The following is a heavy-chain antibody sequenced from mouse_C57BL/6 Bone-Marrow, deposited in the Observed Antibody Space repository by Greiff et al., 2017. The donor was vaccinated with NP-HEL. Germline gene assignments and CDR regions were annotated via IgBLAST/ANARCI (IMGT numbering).Heavy chain of an antibody. J-gene: IGHJ1*03. CDR1: GYTFTSYW. V-gene: IGHV1-64*01. CDR2: IHPNSGST. Sequence: QVQLQQPGAELVKPGASVKLSCKASGYTFTSYWMHWVKQRPGQGLEWIGMIHPNSGSTNYNEKFKSKATLTVDKSSSTAYMQHSSLTSEDSAVDYCAIYGNYRWYFDVWGTGTTVTVSS. D-gene: IGHD2-1*01. CDR3: AIYGNYRWYFDV.